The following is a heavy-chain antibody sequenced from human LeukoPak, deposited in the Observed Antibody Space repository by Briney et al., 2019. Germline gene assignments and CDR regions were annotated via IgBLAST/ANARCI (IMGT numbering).Heavy chain of an antibody. D-gene: IGHD2-2*01. CDR3: ARGGESSIDY. J-gene: IGHJ4*02. CDR2: IYHSGST. CDR1: GYSISSGYY. Sequence: SETLSLTCTVSGYSISSGYYWGWIQQPPGKGLEWIGSIYHSGSTYYNPSLKSRVTISVDTSKNQFSLKLSSVTAADTAVYYCARGGESSIDYWGQGTLVTVSS. V-gene: IGHV4-38-2*02.